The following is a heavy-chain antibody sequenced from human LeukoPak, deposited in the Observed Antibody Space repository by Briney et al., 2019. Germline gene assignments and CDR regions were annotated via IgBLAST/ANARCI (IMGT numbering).Heavy chain of an antibody. CDR3: ARASYVRRYYFDY. CDR1: GGSFSGYY. CDR2: INHSGST. J-gene: IGHJ4*02. Sequence: SETLSLTCAVYGGSFSGYYWNWIRQPPGKGLEWIGEINHSGSTNYNPSLKSRVTISVDTSKNQFSLKLSSVTAADTAVYYCARASYVRRYYFDYWGQGTLVTVSS. D-gene: IGHD5-18*01. V-gene: IGHV4-34*01.